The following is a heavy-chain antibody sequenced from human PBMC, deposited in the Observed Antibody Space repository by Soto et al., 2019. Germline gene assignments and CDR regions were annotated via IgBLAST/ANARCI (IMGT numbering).Heavy chain of an antibody. CDR1: GFTFSSYA. V-gene: IGHV3-23*01. CDR3: AKVGDGHDILTGYENGMDG. J-gene: IGHJ6*02. D-gene: IGHD3-9*01. CDR2: ISGSGGST. Sequence: VQLLESGGGLVQPGGYLSLSCAASGFTFSSYAISWVRQAPGKGLEWVSAISGSGGSTYYADSVKARFNISRGNSKNTLYRQMNPLRAEDTTVYYCAKVGDGHDILTGYENGMDGWGQGTTVTVSS.